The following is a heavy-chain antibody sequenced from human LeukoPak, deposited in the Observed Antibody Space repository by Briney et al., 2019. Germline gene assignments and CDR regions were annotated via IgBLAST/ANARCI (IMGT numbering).Heavy chain of an antibody. D-gene: IGHD3-3*01. J-gene: IGHJ4*02. Sequence: ASVKVSCKASGGTFSNYAISWVRQAPGQGLEWMGGIMPIFDTADYAQKFQGRITITADESTSTVYMELSSLRSEDTAVYYCAREEERIAIFGVTNSRFDYWGQGTLGTVSS. CDR3: AREEERIAIFGVTNSRFDY. V-gene: IGHV1-69*13. CDR1: GGTFSNYA. CDR2: IMPIFDTA.